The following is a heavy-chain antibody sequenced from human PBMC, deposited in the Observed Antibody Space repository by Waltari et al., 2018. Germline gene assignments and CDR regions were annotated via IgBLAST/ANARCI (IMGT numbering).Heavy chain of an antibody. D-gene: IGHD3-10*01. V-gene: IGHV3-53*01. CDR2: IRSDGST. J-gene: IGHJ6*03. CDR1: GFKGSGHQ. CDR3: ARDYDGYYFYYMDA. Sequence: EVQLVESGGGMKRPGGSLRLSGAASGFKGSGHQMSWVRQAPGKGLEWVSLIRSDGSTDHADSVKGRFTISRDDFRNTVYLQMNNVRVEDTAVYYCARDYDGYYFYYMDAWGSGTTVAVS.